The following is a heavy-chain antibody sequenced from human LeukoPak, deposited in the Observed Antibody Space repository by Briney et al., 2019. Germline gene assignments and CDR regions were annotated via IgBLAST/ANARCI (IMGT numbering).Heavy chain of an antibody. CDR3: AKDTPFGGSFQFDY. V-gene: IGHV3-9*01. CDR2: ISWNSGSI. D-gene: IGHD3-16*01. CDR1: GLPFEDYA. Sequence: GGSLSLSCAASGLPFEDYALHWVRQAPGKGLEWFSGISWNSGSIGYADSVKGRFTISRDNAKNSLYLQMNSLRAEDTALYYCAKDTPFGGSFQFDYWGQGTLVTVSS. J-gene: IGHJ4*02.